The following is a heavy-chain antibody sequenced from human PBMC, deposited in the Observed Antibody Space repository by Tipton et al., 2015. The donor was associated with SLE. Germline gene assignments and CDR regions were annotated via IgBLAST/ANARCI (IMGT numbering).Heavy chain of an antibody. CDR1: GFTFDDYA. CDR2: ISSNGGAA. V-gene: IGHV3-64*01. Sequence: SLRLSCAASGFTFDDYAIHWVRQAPGKGLEYVSAISSNGGAAYYANSVKGRFTISRDNSKNTLYLQMNGLRAEDTATYYCARDAYGDSTVLLDYWGQGTLVTVAS. J-gene: IGHJ4*02. CDR3: ARDAYGDSTVLLDY. D-gene: IGHD4-17*01.